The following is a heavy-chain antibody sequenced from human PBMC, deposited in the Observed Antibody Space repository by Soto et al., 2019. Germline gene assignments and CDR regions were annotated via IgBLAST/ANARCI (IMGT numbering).Heavy chain of an antibody. CDR2: MNPNSGNT. D-gene: IGHD3-10*01. CDR3: ARGSESNWFDP. J-gene: IGHJ5*02. Sequence: ASVKVSCKASGGTFSSYTISWVRQATGQGLEWMGWMNPNSGNTGYAQKFQGRVTMTRNTSISTAYMELSSLRSEDTAVYYCARGSESNWFDPWGQGTLVTVSS. V-gene: IGHV1-8*02. CDR1: GGTFSSYT.